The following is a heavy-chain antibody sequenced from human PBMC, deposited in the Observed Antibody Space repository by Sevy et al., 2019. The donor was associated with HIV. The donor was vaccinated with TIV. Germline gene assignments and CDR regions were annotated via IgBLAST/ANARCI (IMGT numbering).Heavy chain of an antibody. CDR3: ARDRSPSITMVRGEDYYGMDV. CDR2: IWYDGSNK. D-gene: IGHD3-10*01. CDR1: GFTFSSYG. V-gene: IGHV3-33*01. J-gene: IGHJ6*02. Sequence: GGSLRLSCAASGFTFSSYGMHWVRQAPGKGLEWVAVIWYDGSNKYYADSVKGRFTIPRDNSKNTLYLQMNSLRAEDTAVYYCARDRSPSITMVRGEDYYGMDVWGQGTTVTVSS.